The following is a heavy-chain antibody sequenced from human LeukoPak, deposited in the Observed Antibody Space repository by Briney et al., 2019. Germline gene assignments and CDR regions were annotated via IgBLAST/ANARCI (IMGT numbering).Heavy chain of an antibody. Sequence: VGSLRLSCAASGFTFSIYAMSWVRQAPGKGLEWVSAISGSGGTAYYADSVKGRFTISRDNSKNTLYLQMNSLRAEDTAVYYCARVQRWYPYYFDYWGQGTLVTVSS. J-gene: IGHJ4*02. V-gene: IGHV3-23*01. CDR3: ARVQRWYPYYFDY. D-gene: IGHD4-23*01. CDR2: ISGSGGTA. CDR1: GFTFSIYA.